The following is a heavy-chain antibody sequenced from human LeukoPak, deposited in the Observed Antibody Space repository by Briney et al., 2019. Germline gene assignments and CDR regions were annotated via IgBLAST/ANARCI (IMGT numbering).Heavy chain of an antibody. CDR3: ARWGIAAADKYGLDV. J-gene: IGHJ6*02. CDR2: IKQDGSEK. D-gene: IGHD6-25*01. CDR1: GFTFSTYW. Sequence: GGSLRLSCAASGFTFSTYWMSWVRQAPGKGLEWVANIKQDGSEKYYVDSVKGRFTISRDNANNSQYLQMNSLRAEDTAVYYCARWGIAAADKYGLDVWGQGATVTVSS. V-gene: IGHV3-7*04.